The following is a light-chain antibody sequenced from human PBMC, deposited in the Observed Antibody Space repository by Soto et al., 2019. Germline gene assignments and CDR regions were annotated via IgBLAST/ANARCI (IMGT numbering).Light chain of an antibody. CDR2: GAS. V-gene: IGKV3-20*01. CDR3: QQYGSAPELT. CDR1: QSASSSY. J-gene: IGKJ4*01. Sequence: EIVWTQSQGTLYLSPGERATLSCSASQSASSSYLACYHQKPGQAPRLLIYGASSRSTAIPDRFSGSGSWTDLTLTISRLVPEDFAVYYCQQYGSAPELTFGGGTHVEI.